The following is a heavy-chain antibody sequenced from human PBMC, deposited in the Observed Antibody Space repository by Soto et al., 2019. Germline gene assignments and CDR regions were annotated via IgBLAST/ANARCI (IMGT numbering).Heavy chain of an antibody. CDR2: IYYSGST. CDR1: GGSISSYY. Sequence: SETLSLTCTVSGGSISSYYWSWIRQPPGKGLEWIGDIYYSGSTNYNPSLKRRVTISVDTSKHQFSLRLISVTAADTAFYSGAGVELGGSWSNWFDPWGQGTLVTVSS. D-gene: IGHD6-13*01. CDR3: AGVELGGSWSNWFDP. J-gene: IGHJ5*02. V-gene: IGHV4-59*12.